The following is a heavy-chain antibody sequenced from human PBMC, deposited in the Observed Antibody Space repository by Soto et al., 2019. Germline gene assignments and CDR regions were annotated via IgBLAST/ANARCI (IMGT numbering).Heavy chain of an antibody. CDR2: INAGNGNT. J-gene: IGHJ4*02. CDR1: GYTFTSYA. D-gene: IGHD3-22*01. Sequence: GASVKVSCKASGYTFTSYAMHWVRQAPGQRLEWMGWINAGNGNTKYSQKFQGRVTITRDTSASTAYMELSSLRSEDTAVYYCARAGSGYYSFDYWGQGTLVTVSS. V-gene: IGHV1-3*01. CDR3: ARAGSGYYSFDY.